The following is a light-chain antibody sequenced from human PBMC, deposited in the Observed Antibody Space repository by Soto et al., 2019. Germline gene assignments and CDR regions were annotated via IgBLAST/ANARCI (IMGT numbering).Light chain of an antibody. V-gene: IGLV1-44*01. Sequence: QSVLTQQPSASGTPGQRVTISCSGSSSNIGSNTVNWYQQLPGTAPKLLIYSNNQRPSGVPDRFSGSKSGTSASLAISGLQSEDEADYYCAAWDDSLNGQGVFGGGTKLTVL. CDR3: AAWDDSLNGQGV. CDR1: SSNIGSNT. CDR2: SNN. J-gene: IGLJ2*01.